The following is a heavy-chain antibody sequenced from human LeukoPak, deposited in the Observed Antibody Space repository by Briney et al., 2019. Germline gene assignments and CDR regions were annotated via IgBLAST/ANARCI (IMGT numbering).Heavy chain of an antibody. V-gene: IGHV3-7*01. CDR2: IKQDGSEK. CDR3: ARDLGYYYDSSGYSVFDY. Sequence: GGSLRLSCAASALTFSSYWMSWVRRAPGKGLEWVANIKQDGSEKYYVDSVKGRFTISRDNAKNSLYLQMNSLRAEDTAVYYCARDLGYYYDSSGYSVFDYWGQGTLVTVSS. D-gene: IGHD3-22*01. J-gene: IGHJ4*02. CDR1: ALTFSSYW.